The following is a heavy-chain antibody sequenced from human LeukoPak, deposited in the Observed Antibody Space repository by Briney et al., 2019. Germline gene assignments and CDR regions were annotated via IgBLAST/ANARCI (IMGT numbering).Heavy chain of an antibody. J-gene: IGHJ5*02. Sequence: SSETLSLTCTVSGGSISSYYWSWIRQPPGKGLEWIGYIYYSGSTNYNPSLKSRVTISVDTSKNQFPLKLSSVTAADTAVYYCAVAAAGTPFDPWGQGTLVTVSS. CDR1: GGSISSYY. CDR2: IYYSGST. CDR3: AVAAAGTPFDP. V-gene: IGHV4-59*01. D-gene: IGHD6-13*01.